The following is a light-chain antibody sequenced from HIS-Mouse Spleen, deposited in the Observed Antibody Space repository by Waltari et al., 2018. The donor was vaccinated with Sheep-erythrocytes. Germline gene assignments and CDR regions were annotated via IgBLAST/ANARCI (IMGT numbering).Light chain of an antibody. V-gene: IGLV2-8*01. CDR1: SSDVGGYTY. CDR3: CSYAGSYNHV. Sequence: QSALTQPASVSGSPGQSITISCTGTSSDVGGYTYFSWYQQHPGKAPKLMIYEVSNRPSGVPDRFSGSKSGNTASLTISGLQAEDEADYYCCSYAGSYNHVFATGTKVTVL. CDR2: EVS. J-gene: IGLJ1*01.